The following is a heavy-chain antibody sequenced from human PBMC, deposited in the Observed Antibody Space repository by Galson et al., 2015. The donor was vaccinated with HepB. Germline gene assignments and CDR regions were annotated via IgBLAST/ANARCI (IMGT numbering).Heavy chain of an antibody. V-gene: IGHV1-2*04. Sequence: SCKASGYTFTSYGISWVRQAPGQGLEWMGWINPNSGGTNYAQKFQGWVTMTRDTSICTAYMELSRLRSDDTAVYYCARAGRVRDGYNKGYMDVWGKGTTVTVSS. CDR2: INPNSGGT. CDR3: ARAGRVRDGYNKGYMDV. CDR1: GYTFTSYG. D-gene: IGHD5-24*01. J-gene: IGHJ6*03.